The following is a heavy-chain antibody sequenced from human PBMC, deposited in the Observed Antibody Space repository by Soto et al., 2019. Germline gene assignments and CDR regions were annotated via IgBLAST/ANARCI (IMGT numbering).Heavy chain of an antibody. CDR1: GYTFTSYA. D-gene: IGHD5-12*01. CDR3: ARARWLRFRYYYYYMDV. Sequence: ASVKVSCKASGYTFTSYAMHWVRQAPGQRLEWMGWINAGNGNTKYSQKFQGRVTITRDTSASTAYMELSSLRSEDTAVYYCARARWLRFRYYYYYMDVWGKGTTVTVSS. CDR2: INAGNGNT. V-gene: IGHV1-3*01. J-gene: IGHJ6*03.